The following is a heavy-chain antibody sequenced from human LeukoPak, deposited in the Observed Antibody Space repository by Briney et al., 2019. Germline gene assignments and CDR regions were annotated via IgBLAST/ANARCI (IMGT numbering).Heavy chain of an antibody. Sequence: GGSLRLSCAGSGITFSSYWMHWVRQAPGKGLVWVSRINSDGRSTNYADSVKGRFTISRDNAKNTLYLQKNSLRAEDTAVYYCARSAYPGNSVIEDWGRGTLVTVSS. CDR3: ARSAYPGNSVIED. CDR1: GITFSSYW. J-gene: IGHJ4*02. D-gene: IGHD4-23*01. CDR2: INSDGRST. V-gene: IGHV3-74*01.